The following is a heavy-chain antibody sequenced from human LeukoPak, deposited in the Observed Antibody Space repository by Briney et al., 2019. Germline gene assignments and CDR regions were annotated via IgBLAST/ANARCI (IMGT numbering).Heavy chain of an antibody. J-gene: IGHJ4*02. D-gene: IGHD3-10*01. V-gene: IGHV3-30*04. CDR1: GFTFSSYA. CDR3: AKSNRDGSGSHPFDY. CDR2: ISYDGSNK. Sequence: GGSLRLSCVASGFTFSSYAMHWVRQAPGKGLEWVAVISYDGSNKYYADSVKGRFTISRDNSKNTLYLQMNSLRAEDTAVYYCAKSNRDGSGSHPFDYWGQGTLVTVSS.